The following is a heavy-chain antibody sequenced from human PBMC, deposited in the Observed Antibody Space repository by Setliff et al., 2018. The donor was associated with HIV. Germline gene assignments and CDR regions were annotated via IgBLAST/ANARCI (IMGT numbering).Heavy chain of an antibody. Sequence: SETLSLTCTVSGGSISGSVWSWIRQPPGKGLEFVGYIYYMGRTTYNPSLKSRLTLSVDKSKSQFSLKVRSVTAADTAVYYCARMDSSTWPDYYFYGMDVWGQGTTVTVSS. CDR3: ARMDSSTWPDYYFYGMDV. J-gene: IGHJ6*02. D-gene: IGHD2-2*01. V-gene: IGHV4-59*01. CDR2: IYYMGRT. CDR1: GGSISGSV.